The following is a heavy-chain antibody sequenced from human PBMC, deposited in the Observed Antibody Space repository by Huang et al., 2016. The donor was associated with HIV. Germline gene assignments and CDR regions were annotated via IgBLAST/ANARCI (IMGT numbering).Heavy chain of an antibody. CDR3: ARSEPSRYYFDY. Sequence: QVQLVESGGGVVQPGTSLRLSCAASGFTFSNYAMNWVRQAPGKWLEWVAVISNEGSTKYYAGSVKGRFTISRDNSKNTVYLQMNSLRAEDTAVYYCARSEPSRYYFDYWGQGTLVTVSS. CDR2: ISNEGSTK. CDR1: GFTFSNYA. V-gene: IGHV3-30-3*01. J-gene: IGHJ4*02.